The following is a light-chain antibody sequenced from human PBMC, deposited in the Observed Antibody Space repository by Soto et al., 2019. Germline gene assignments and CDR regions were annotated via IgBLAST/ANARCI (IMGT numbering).Light chain of an antibody. CDR2: DAS. J-gene: IGKJ1*01. V-gene: IGKV1-5*01. Sequence: DIQMTQSPSNLSASVGDIVTITCRASQSISSWLAWYQQKPGKAPKLLIYDASSLESGVPSRFSGSGSGTEFTLTIRSLKPDDFATYYCQQYNSPWTFGQGTKVDIK. CDR1: QSISSW. CDR3: QQYNSPWT.